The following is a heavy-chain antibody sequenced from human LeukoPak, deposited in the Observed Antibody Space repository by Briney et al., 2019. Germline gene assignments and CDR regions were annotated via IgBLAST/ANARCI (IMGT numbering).Heavy chain of an antibody. D-gene: IGHD2-15*01. CDR1: GFTFSSYS. Sequence: NPGGSLRLSCAASGFTFSSYSMNWVRQAPGKGLEWVSSISSSSSYIYYADSVKGRFTISRDNAKNSLYLQMNSLRAEDTAVYYCARYCSGGSYYDAFDIWGQGTMVTVSS. V-gene: IGHV3-21*01. J-gene: IGHJ3*02. CDR2: ISSSSSYI. CDR3: ARYCSGGSYYDAFDI.